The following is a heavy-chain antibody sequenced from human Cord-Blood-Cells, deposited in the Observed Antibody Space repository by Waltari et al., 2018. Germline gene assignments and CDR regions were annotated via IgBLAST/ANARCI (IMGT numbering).Heavy chain of an antibody. J-gene: IGHJ5*02. CDR3: ARVEVRATYNWFDP. CDR2: MNPNSGNT. D-gene: IGHD2-15*01. CDR1: GYTFTSYD. V-gene: IGHV1-8*03. Sequence: QVQLVQSGAEVTKPGASVKVSCKASGYTFTSYDLNWVRQATGQGLEWMGWMNPNSGNTGYAQKFQGRVTITRNTSISTAYMELRSLRSEDTAVYYCARVEVRATYNWFDPWGQGTLVTVSS.